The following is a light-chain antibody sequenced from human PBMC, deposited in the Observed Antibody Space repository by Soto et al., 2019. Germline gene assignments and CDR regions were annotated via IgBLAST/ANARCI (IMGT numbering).Light chain of an antibody. V-gene: IGKV1-5*03. CDR3: QQYNSYSYT. CDR1: QSISSW. CDR2: KAS. Sequence: DIQMTQSPSTLSASVGDRVTITCRASQSISSWLAWYHQKPGKAPKLLIYKASSLESGGPSRFSGSGSGTEFTLTISRLQPDDFATYYCQQYNSYSYTFGQGTKLEIK. J-gene: IGKJ2*01.